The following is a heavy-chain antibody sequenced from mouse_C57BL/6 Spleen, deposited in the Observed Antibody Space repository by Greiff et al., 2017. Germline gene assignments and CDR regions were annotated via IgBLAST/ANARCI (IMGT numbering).Heavy chain of an antibody. D-gene: IGHD2-4*01. CDR2: IYPSDSET. J-gene: IGHJ1*03. Sequence: QVQLQQSGAELVRPGSSVKLSCKASGYTFTSYWMDWVKQRPGQGLEWIGNIYPSDSETHYNQKFKDKATLTVDKSSSTAYMQLSSLTSEDSAVYYCARSGSDYDRYFDVWGTGTTVTVSS. CDR1: GYTFTSYW. CDR3: ARSGSDYDRYFDV. V-gene: IGHV1-61*01.